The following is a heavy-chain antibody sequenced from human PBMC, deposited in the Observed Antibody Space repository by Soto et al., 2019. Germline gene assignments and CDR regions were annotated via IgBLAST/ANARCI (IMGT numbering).Heavy chain of an antibody. Sequence: SDTLARTCSVSPGSIRGYYWSWIRQTPGKRLEWIAHIYHGGTTNYNSSLKSRVTLSLDTSKNQFSLKLSSVTAADTALYYCARRPWGSASSFDSWGQGTLVTVSS. CDR2: IYHGGTT. D-gene: IGHD6-6*01. CDR1: PGSIRGYY. J-gene: IGHJ4*02. V-gene: IGHV4-59*01. CDR3: ARRPWGSASSFDS.